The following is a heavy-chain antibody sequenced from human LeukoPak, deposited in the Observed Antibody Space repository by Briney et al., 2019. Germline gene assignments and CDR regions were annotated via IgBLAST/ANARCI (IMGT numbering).Heavy chain of an antibody. CDR2: IKPDGSDQ. V-gene: IGHV3-7*04. CDR1: GFTFSSYW. Sequence: GGSLRLSCAASGFTFSSYWMNWVRQAPGKGLEWVANIKPDGSDQYYVDSVKGRFTISRDNAKNSLYLQMNSLRAEGTAVYYCARENFQYWAQGTLVTVSS. CDR3: ARENFQY. J-gene: IGHJ4*02.